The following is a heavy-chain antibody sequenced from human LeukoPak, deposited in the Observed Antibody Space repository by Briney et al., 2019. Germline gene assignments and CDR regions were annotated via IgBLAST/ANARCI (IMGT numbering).Heavy chain of an antibody. V-gene: IGHV3-30*01. CDR3: ARDRVAAAGPYYFDY. J-gene: IGHJ4*02. CDR2: ISYDGSNK. CDR1: GFTFSDYY. Sequence: GGSLRLSCTASGFTFSDYYMSWIRQAPGKGLEWVAVISYDGSNKYYADSVKGRFTISRDNSKNTLYLQMNSLRAEDTAVYYCARDRVAAAGPYYFDYWGQGTLVTVSS. D-gene: IGHD6-13*01.